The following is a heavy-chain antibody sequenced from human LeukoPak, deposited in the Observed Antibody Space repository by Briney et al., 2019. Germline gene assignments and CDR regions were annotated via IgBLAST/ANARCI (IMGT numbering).Heavy chain of an antibody. V-gene: IGHV4-61*02. CDR2: IYTSGST. CDR1: GGSISSGSYY. J-gene: IGHJ4*02. CDR3: ARFGLRGDDY. D-gene: IGHD4-17*01. Sequence: QASETLSLTCTVSGGSISSGSYYWSWIRQPAGKGLEWIGRIYTSGSTNYNPSLKSRVTISVDTSKNQFSLKLSSVTAADTAVYYCARFGLRGDDYWGQGTLVTVSS.